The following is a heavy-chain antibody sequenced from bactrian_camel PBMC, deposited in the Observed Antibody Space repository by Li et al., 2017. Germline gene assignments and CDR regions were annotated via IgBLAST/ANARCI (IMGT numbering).Heavy chain of an antibody. Sequence: HVQLVESGGGSVQAGGSLRLTCVASGYTYVIPCMAWFRQAPGEEREGVAATYVGAGSTYYADSVKGRFTISRDNAKNTLYLHLDSLKTEDTAMYYCARDRCACHSGSSCDDCVDLGWTDFAYWGQGTQVTVS. CDR2: TYVGAGST. J-gene: IGHJ6*01. V-gene: IGHV3S1*01. CDR1: GYTYVIPC. CDR3: ARDRCACHSGSSCDDCVDLGWTDFAY. D-gene: IGHD3*01.